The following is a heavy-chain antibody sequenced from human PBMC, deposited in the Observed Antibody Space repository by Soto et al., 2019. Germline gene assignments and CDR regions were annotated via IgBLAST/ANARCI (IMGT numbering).Heavy chain of an antibody. D-gene: IGHD3-3*01. V-gene: IGHV1-69*01. CDR2: IIPIFGTA. CDR3: ARDPRNYDFNYSYYYGMDV. J-gene: IGHJ6*02. CDR1: GGTFSSYA. Sequence: QVQLVQSGAEVKKPGSSVKVSCKASGGTFSSYAISWVRQAPGQGLEWMGGIIPIFGTANYAQKFQGRVTITADESTSTAYMELSSLRSEDTAVYYCARDPRNYDFNYSYYYGMDVGAQGTTVTVSS.